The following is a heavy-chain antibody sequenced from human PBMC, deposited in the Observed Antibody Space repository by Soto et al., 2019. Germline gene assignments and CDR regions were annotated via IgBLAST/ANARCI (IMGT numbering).Heavy chain of an antibody. D-gene: IGHD2-8*01. J-gene: IGHJ4*02. CDR3: ARSHYTYGLLIDY. CDR2: IYWTGST. CDR1: GGSISSGGYY. V-gene: IGHV4-30-4*08. Sequence: NPSETLSLTCTVSGGSISSGGYYWSWIRQHPGKGLEWIGYIYWTGSTFSHPSLTSRVFISVDTSKNEFSLRLTPVTAADTAVYYCARSHYTYGLLIDYWGPGTLVTVSS.